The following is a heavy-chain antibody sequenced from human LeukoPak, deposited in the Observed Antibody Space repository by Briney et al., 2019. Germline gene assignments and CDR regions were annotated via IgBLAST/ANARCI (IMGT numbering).Heavy chain of an antibody. J-gene: IGHJ4*02. V-gene: IGHV3-7*01. CDR2: IDQDGSEE. Sequence: PGGSLRLSCAASGFSFSYYWMTWVRQAPGKGLEWVANIDQDGSEEYSVDSVEGRFTISRDNAKNALYLQMNSLRAEDTAVFYCARMYGDYLGYWGQGTLVTVFS. D-gene: IGHD4-17*01. CDR1: GFSFSYYW. CDR3: ARMYGDYLGY.